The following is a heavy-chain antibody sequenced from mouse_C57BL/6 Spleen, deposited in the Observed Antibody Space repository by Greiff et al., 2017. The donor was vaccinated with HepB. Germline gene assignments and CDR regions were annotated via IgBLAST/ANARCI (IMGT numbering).Heavy chain of an antibody. D-gene: IGHD2-3*01. CDR3: ARSLSDGYYNYYAMDY. CDR2: IYPRSGNT. J-gene: IGHJ4*01. CDR1: GYTFTSYG. V-gene: IGHV1-81*01. Sequence: QVQLQQSGAELARPGASVKLSCKASGYTFTSYGISWVKQRTGQGLEWIGEIYPRSGNTYYNEKFKGKATLTADKSSSTAYMELRSLTSEDSAVYFWARSLSDGYYNYYAMDYWGQGTSVTVSS.